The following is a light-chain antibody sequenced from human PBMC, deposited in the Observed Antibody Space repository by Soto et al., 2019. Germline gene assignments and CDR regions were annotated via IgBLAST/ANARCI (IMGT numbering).Light chain of an antibody. Sequence: TVMTQSPATLSVSPGERATLSCRASQSVSSNFAWYQQKPGQAPRLLIYGASTRATGIPARFSGSGSGTDFTLTISSLEPEDFAVYYCQQRSNWPPITFGQGTRLEIK. V-gene: IGKV3-15*01. CDR2: GAS. CDR3: QQRSNWPPIT. J-gene: IGKJ5*01. CDR1: QSVSSN.